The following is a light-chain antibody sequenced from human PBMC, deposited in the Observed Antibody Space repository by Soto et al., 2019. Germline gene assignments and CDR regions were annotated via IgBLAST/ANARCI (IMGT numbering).Light chain of an antibody. V-gene: IGLV2-14*01. CDR1: SSDVGGYNY. CDR3: SPYTSSSTLENV. CDR2: DVS. J-gene: IGLJ1*01. Sequence: QSVLTQPASVSGSPGQSITISCTGTSSDVGGYNYVSWYQQHPGKAPKLMIYDVSNRPSGVSNRFSGSKSGNTASLTISGLQAEEEADYYCSPYTSSSTLENVFGTGTKVTVL.